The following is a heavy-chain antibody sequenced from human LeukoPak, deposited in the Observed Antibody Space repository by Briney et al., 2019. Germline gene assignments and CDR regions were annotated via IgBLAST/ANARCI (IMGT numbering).Heavy chain of an antibody. CDR2: IYSGGST. CDR1: GFTVSSNY. D-gene: IGHD3-10*01. V-gene: IGHV3-66*02. Sequence: GGSLRLSCAASGFTVSSNYMSWVRQAPGKGLEWVSVIYSGGSTYYADSVKGRFTISRDNSKNTLYLQMNSLRAEDTAVYYCAKDPARYYYGSGSYYFDYWGQGTLVTVSS. J-gene: IGHJ4*02. CDR3: AKDPARYYYGSGSYYFDY.